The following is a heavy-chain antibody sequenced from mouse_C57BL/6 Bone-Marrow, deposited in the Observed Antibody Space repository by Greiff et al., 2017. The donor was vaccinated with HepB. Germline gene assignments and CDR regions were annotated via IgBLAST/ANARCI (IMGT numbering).Heavy chain of an antibody. D-gene: IGHD1-1*01. V-gene: IGHV5-2*01. CDR2: INSDGGST. J-gene: IGHJ1*03. CDR3: ARRVVAPYWYFDV. CDR1: EYEFPSHD. Sequence: EVHLVESGGGLVQPGASLKLSCESNEYEFPSHDMSWVRKTPEKRLELVAAINSDGGSTYYPDTMERRFIISRDNTKKTLYLQMSSLRSEDTALYYCARRVVAPYWYFDVWGTGTTVTVSS.